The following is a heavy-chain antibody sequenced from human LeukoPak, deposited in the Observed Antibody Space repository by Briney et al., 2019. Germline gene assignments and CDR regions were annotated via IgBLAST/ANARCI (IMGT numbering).Heavy chain of an antibody. CDR2: ISSSGSTI. CDR3: AKTPTRGYSGYDYFDY. CDR1: GFTFSDYY. V-gene: IGHV3-11*01. J-gene: IGHJ4*02. D-gene: IGHD5-12*01. Sequence: GGSLRLSCAASGFTFSDYYMSWIRQAPGKGLEWVSYISSSGSTIYYADSVKGRFTISRDNSKNTLYLQMNSLRAEDTAVYYCAKTPTRGYSGYDYFDYWGQGTLVTVSS.